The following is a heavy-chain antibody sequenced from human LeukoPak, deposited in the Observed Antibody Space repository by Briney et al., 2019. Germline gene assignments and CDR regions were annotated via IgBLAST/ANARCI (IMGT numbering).Heavy chain of an antibody. CDR1: GFTFSTYW. CDR3: CVHYYDTSGHFSR. Sequence: GGSLTLSCAASGFTFSTYWMHWVRQAPGKGLVWVSRISSNGSSTSYADSVKGRFTISRDNAKNTLYLQMNRLRAEDTAVYYCCVHYYDTSGHFSRWGQGTLVTVSS. V-gene: IGHV3-74*01. CDR2: ISSNGSST. J-gene: IGHJ4*02. D-gene: IGHD3-22*01.